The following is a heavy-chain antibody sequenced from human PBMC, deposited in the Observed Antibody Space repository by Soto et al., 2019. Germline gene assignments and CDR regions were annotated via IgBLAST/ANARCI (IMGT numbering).Heavy chain of an antibody. J-gene: IGHJ4*02. CDR3: ARAPGRGYNWNPRAHFDY. D-gene: IGHD1-20*01. CDR2: VYITGTT. CDR1: GGSIANYF. Sequence: SETLSLTCTVSGGSIANYFWSWIRQPAVKVMEWIGRVYITGTTNFNSSLKSRVTMSVDASQNQFSLKLSSVTAADTAVYYCARAPGRGYNWNPRAHFDYWGQGTLVTVSS. V-gene: IGHV4-4*07.